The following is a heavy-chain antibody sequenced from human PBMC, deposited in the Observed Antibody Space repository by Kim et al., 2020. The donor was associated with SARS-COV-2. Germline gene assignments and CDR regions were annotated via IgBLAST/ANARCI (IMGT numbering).Heavy chain of an antibody. V-gene: IGHV1-69*13. CDR1: GGTFSSYA. D-gene: IGHD5-12*01. J-gene: IGHJ6*02. CDR3: ARSGWLRLSGYYYYGMDV. CDR2: IIPIFGTA. Sequence: SVKVSCKASGGTFSSYAISWVRQAPGQGLEWMGGIIPIFGTANYAQKFQGRVTITADESTSTAYMELSSLRSEDTAVYYFARSGWLRLSGYYYYGMDVWGQGTTVTVSS.